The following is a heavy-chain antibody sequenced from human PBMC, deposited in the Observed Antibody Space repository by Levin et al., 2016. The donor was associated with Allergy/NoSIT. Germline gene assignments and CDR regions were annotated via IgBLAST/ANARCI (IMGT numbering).Heavy chain of an antibody. V-gene: IGHV2-5*02. Sequence: SGPTLVKPTQTLTLTCTFSGFSLSSSGVAVGWIRQPPGEALEWLALIYWDDDKRYSPSLKSRLTITKDTSKNQVVLTMTNMDPVDTATYYCAHRGYYYGSWNNGWYDFWGQGTLVTVSS. J-gene: IGHJ5*01. D-gene: IGHD3-10*01. CDR1: GFSLSSSGVA. CDR3: AHRGYYYGSWNNGWYDF. CDR2: IYWDDDK.